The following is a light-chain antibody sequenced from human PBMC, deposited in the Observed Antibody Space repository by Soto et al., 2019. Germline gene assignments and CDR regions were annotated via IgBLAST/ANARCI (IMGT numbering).Light chain of an antibody. CDR2: EDN. V-gene: IGLV2-23*01. Sequence: QSVLTQPASVSGSPGQSITISCTGTSSDVGRYNLVSWYQQHPGKAPKLIIHEDNKRSSGLSKRFSGSKSGNTASLTISGLQAEDEADYYCCSYAGSSTWVFGGGTKRTVL. CDR3: CSYAGSSTWV. CDR1: SSDVGRYNL. J-gene: IGLJ3*02.